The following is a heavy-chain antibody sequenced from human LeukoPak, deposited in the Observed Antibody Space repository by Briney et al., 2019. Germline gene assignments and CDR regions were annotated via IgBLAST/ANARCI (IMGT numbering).Heavy chain of an antibody. J-gene: IGHJ4*02. Sequence: SETLSLTCTVSGGSISSYYWSRIRQPPGKGLEWIGYIYYSGSTNYNPSLKSRVTISVDTSKNQFSLKLSSVTAADTAVYYCARHVGYCSGGSCSNFDYWGQGTLVTVSS. CDR2: IYYSGST. V-gene: IGHV4-59*08. CDR1: GGSISSYY. CDR3: ARHVGYCSGGSCSNFDY. D-gene: IGHD2-15*01.